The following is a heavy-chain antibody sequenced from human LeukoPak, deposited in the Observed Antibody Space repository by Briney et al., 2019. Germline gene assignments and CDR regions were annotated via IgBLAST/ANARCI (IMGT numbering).Heavy chain of an antibody. D-gene: IGHD3-10*01. CDR3: AKDTLWFGEGAQG. J-gene: IGHJ4*02. CDR1: GFTFSNYA. Sequence: PGGSLRLSCAASGFTFSNYAMSWVRQAPGKGLEWVSAISGSGGSTYYADSVKGRFTISRDNSKNTLFLQMNSLRAEDTAVYYCAKDTLWFGEGAQGWGQGTLVTVSP. CDR2: ISGSGGST. V-gene: IGHV3-23*01.